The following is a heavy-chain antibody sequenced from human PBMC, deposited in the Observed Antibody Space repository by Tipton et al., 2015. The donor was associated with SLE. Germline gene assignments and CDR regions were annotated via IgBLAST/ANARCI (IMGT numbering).Heavy chain of an antibody. V-gene: IGHV3-23*01. Sequence: SLRLSCAASGFTFNTYAMNWVRQAPGKGLEWVSGITADGVFTNYAGSVKGRFTISRDNSKSTLSLQMDSLRSEDTAVYYCAKSSVGVVTASMDYWGRGTLVTVSS. D-gene: IGHD2-21*02. J-gene: IGHJ4*02. CDR3: AKSSVGVVTASMDY. CDR1: GFTFNTYA. CDR2: ITADGVFT.